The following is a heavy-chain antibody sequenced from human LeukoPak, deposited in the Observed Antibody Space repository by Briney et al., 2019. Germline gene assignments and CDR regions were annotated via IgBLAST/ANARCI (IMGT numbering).Heavy chain of an antibody. V-gene: IGHV3-74*01. CDR2: ISSDGSGT. D-gene: IGHD6-19*01. Sequence: GGSLRLPCATSGFTFSSFWMHWVRQTPGKGLVWVSRISSDGSGTTYADSVKRRFTISRDKAKNTLYLQMNSLRVEDTAVFYCVRGHSSGWYRFDDWGQGTLVTVSS. CDR1: GFTFSSFW. J-gene: IGHJ4*02. CDR3: VRGHSSGWYRFDD.